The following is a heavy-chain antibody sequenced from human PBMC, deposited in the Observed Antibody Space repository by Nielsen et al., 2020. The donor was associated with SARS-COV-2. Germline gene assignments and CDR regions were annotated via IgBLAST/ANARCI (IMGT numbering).Heavy chain of an antibody. V-gene: IGHV5-51*01. Sequence: KVSCKGSGYSFTSYWIGWVRQMPGKGLEWMGIIYPGDSDTRYSPSFQGQVTISADKSISTAYLQWSSLKASDTAMYYCARHAPLEWELLESDYWGQGTPVTVSS. D-gene: IGHD1-26*01. CDR1: GYSFTSYW. CDR2: IYPGDSDT. CDR3: ARHAPLEWELLESDY. J-gene: IGHJ4*02.